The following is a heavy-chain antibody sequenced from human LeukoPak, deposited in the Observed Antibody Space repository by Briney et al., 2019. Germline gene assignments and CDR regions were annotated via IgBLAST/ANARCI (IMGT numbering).Heavy chain of an antibody. D-gene: IGHD6-13*01. CDR2: IYYSGST. CDR3: ARAGEWQQLVHWFDP. Sequence: PSETLSLTCTVSGGSISSSSYYWGWIRQPPGKGLEWIGSIYYSGSTYYNPSLKSRVTISVDTSKNQFSLKLSSVTAADTAVYYCARAGEWQQLVHWFDPWGQGTLVTVSS. CDR1: GGSISSSSYY. J-gene: IGHJ5*02. V-gene: IGHV4-39*07.